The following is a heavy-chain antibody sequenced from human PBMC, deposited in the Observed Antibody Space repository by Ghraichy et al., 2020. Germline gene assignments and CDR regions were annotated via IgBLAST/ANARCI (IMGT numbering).Heavy chain of an antibody. CDR1: GFTFSKYG. Sequence: LNISCAASGFTFSKYGMHWVRQAPGRGLEWVAVISYDGSNKYNADSGRFTISRDNSKNTLYLQMNFLRAEDTAVYYCAKERDTSGYYSFRGDYYGMDVWGQGTTVTVSS. V-gene: IGHV3-30*18. CDR2: ISYDGSNK. CDR3: AKERDTSGYYSFRGDYYGMDV. D-gene: IGHD3-22*01. J-gene: IGHJ6*02.